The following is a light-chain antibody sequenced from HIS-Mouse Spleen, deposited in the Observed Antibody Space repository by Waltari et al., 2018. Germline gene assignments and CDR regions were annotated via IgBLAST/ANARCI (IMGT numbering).Light chain of an antibody. CDR2: DVS. J-gene: IGLJ1*01. CDR3: SSYTSSSTLV. CDR1: SSDVGGYNY. Sequence: QSALTQPASVSGSPGQSITISCTGTSSDVGGYNYVSWYQQHPGKAPKLMIYDVSNRPSGGSKRVSGSKSGNTASLTISGLQAEDEADYYCSSYTSSSTLVFGTGTKVTVL. V-gene: IGLV2-14*03.